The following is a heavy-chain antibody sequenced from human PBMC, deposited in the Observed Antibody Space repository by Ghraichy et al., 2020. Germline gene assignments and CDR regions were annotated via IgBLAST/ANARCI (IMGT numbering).Heavy chain of an antibody. V-gene: IGHV3-66*01. CDR2: IYSGGST. D-gene: IGHD4-17*01. CDR3: ARSYHGDYGVLDYYYYMDV. Sequence: GGSLRLSCAASGFTVSSNYMSWVRQAPGKGLEWVSVIYSGGSTYYADSVKGRFTISRDNSKNTLYLQMNSLRAEDTAVYYCARSYHGDYGVLDYYYYMDVWGKGTTVNVSS. CDR1: GFTVSSNY. J-gene: IGHJ6*03.